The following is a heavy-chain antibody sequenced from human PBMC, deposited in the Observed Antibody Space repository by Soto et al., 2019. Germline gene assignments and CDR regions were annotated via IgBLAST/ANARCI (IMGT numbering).Heavy chain of an antibody. CDR2: ISYDGSNK. Sequence: QPGGSLRLSCAASGFTFSSYGMHWVRQAPGKGLEWVAVISYDGSNKYYADSVKGRFTISRDNSKNTLYLQMNSLRAEDTAVYYCARPLWRDDYNWGYFDLWGRGTLVTVSS. CDR1: GFTFSSYG. V-gene: IGHV3-30*03. D-gene: IGHD4-4*01. J-gene: IGHJ2*01. CDR3: ARPLWRDDYNWGYFDL.